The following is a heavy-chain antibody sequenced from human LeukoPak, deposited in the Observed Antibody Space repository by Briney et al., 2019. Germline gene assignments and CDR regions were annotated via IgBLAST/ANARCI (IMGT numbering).Heavy chain of an antibody. Sequence: SETLSLTRTISRGSISTYYWSWIRQPPGKGLEWIGYISTGGSTNYNPSLKSRVTISVDTSKNQFSLNLSSVTAADTAVYYCARRRTTGTTGYFDYWGQGTLVTVSS. CDR3: ARRRTTGTTGYFDY. D-gene: IGHD1-1*01. CDR1: RGSISTYY. J-gene: IGHJ4*02. V-gene: IGHV4-4*09. CDR2: ISTGGST.